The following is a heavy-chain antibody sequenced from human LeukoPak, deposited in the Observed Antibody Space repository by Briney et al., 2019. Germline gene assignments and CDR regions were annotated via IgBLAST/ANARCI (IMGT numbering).Heavy chain of an antibody. V-gene: IGHV3-30*02. CDR1: GIDFRASG. Sequence: GGSLRLSCAASGIDFRASGMHWVRQAPGMGLEWVTFIQTDGSDKYYAASVAGRFTISRDNSKDTLYLQLNILRAEDTAVYYCAKGSRSSRPYYFDYWGQGALVTVSS. CDR3: AKGSRSSRPYYFDY. J-gene: IGHJ4*02. CDR2: IQTDGSDK. D-gene: IGHD2-2*01.